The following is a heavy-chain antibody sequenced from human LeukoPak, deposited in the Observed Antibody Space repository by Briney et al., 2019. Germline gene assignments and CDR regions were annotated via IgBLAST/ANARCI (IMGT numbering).Heavy chain of an antibody. CDR3: ARDMFASRWYFDF. CDR1: GGSISTYY. V-gene: IGHV4-4*07. CDR2: VYTSGNT. D-gene: IGHD3-10*02. Sequence: PSETLSLTCTVSGGSISTYYWSWIRQPAGKELEWIGRVYTSGNTYYNPSLKSRLAMSVDTSKNQFSLNLSSVTAADTAMYYCARDMFASRWYFDFWGQGTLVTVSS. J-gene: IGHJ4*02.